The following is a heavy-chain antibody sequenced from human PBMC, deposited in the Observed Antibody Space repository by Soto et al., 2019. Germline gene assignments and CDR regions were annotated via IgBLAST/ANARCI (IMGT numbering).Heavy chain of an antibody. V-gene: IGHV4-59*01. CDR2: IYYSGST. CDR1: GGSISSYY. Sequence: SETLSLTCTVSGGSISSYYWSWIRQPPGKGLEWIGYIYYSGSTNYNPSLKSRVTISVDTSKNQFSLKLSSVTAADTAVYYCARDDGYWGQGTLVTVSS. J-gene: IGHJ4*02. CDR3: ARDDGY.